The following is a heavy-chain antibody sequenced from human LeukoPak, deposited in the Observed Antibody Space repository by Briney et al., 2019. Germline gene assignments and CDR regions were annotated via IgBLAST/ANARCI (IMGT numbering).Heavy chain of an antibody. J-gene: IGHJ4*02. CDR1: GFTFSNAW. V-gene: IGHV4-4*02. CDR3: ARIRPVAGTDY. CDR2: IYYNGNT. Sequence: GSLRLSCAASGFTFSNAWMSWVRQPPGKGLEWIGTIYYNGNTYYTPSLKSRVTISIDTSKNQFSLKLSSVTAADTAVYYCARIRPVAGTDYWGRGTLVTVSS. D-gene: IGHD6-19*01.